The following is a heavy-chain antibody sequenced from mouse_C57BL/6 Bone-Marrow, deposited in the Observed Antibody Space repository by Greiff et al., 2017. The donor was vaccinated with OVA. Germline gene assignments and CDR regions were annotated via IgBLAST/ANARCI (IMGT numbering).Heavy chain of an antibody. D-gene: IGHD2-2*01. J-gene: IGHJ3*01. V-gene: IGHV1-76*01. Sequence: QVQLQQSGAELVRPGASVKLSCKASGYTFTDYSINWVKQRPGQGLEWIARIYPGSGNTYYNEKFKGKATLTAEQSSSTAYMQLSLLTSEDAAVYFCSRGYGYGAWFAYWGQGTLVTVSA. CDR3: SRGYGYGAWFAY. CDR1: GYTFTDYS. CDR2: IYPGSGNT.